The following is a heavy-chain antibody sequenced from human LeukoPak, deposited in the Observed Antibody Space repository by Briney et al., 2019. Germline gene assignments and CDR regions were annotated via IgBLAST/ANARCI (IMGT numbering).Heavy chain of an antibody. J-gene: IGHJ4*02. V-gene: IGHV3-15*01. CDR3: TTRGHLRGIDH. Sequence: GGSLRLSCAASGFTFSKAWMNWVRQAPGKGLEWGGHIQSKPDGGTADYAAPVKGRFTISRDDSKNTLYLVINSLKTEDTAVYYCTTRGHLRGIDHWGQGTLVTVSS. CDR1: GFTFSKAW. CDR2: IQSKPDGGTA. D-gene: IGHD3-10*01.